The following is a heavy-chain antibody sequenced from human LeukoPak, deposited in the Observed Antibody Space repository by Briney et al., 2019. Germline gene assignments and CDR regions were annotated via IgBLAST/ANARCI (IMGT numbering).Heavy chain of an antibody. CDR3: ARGAVWGSYRFGLDY. CDR1: GYTFTSYD. CDR2: KNPNSGNI. J-gene: IGHJ4*02. D-gene: IGHD3-16*02. V-gene: IGHV1-8*01. Sequence: GASVKVSCKASGYTFTSYDINWVRQATGQGLEWMGWKNPNSGNIGYAQKFQGRVTMTRNTSISTAYMELSSLRSEDTAVYYCARGAVWGSYRFGLDYWGQGTLVTVSS.